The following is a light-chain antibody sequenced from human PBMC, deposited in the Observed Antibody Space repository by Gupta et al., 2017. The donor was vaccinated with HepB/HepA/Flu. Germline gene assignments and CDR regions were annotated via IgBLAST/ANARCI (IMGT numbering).Light chain of an antibody. CDR3: QQRINWPLT. CDR1: QSVSTY. CDR2: DAS. V-gene: IGKV3-11*01. J-gene: IGKJ4*01. Sequence: EIVLPQSPVTRSFSPGERATLSCRASQSVSTYLAWYQQKPGQPPSLLVFDASNRATGVPARFSGSGSGTDFTLTISSLEPEDFAVYYCQQRINWPLTFGGGTRVEIK.